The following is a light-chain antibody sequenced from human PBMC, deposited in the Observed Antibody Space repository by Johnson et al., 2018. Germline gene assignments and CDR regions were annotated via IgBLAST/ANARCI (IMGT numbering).Light chain of an antibody. V-gene: IGLV1-51*02. Sequence: QSVLTQPPSVSAAPGQKVTISCSGSSSNIGNNYVSWYQQLPGTAPKLLIYENNKRPSGIPDRFSGSTSGTSATLGITGPQTGDEADYYCGTWDSSLSAGNVFGTGTKVTVL. J-gene: IGLJ1*01. CDR3: GTWDSSLSAGNV. CDR1: SSNIGNNY. CDR2: ENN.